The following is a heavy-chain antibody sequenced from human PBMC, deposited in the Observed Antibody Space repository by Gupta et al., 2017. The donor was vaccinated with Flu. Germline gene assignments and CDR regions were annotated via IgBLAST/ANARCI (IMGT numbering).Heavy chain of an antibody. D-gene: IGHD3-10*01. CDR3: AKGGTGRADWFDP. Sequence: EVQLFESGGGLVHPWGSLRLSCAASGFTFNTYAMSWVRQAPGKGLEWVSTIRAGGGSTYYADSVKGRFTISRDDSKNTLYLQMNSLRVEDTAVYYCAKGGTGRADWFDPWGQGTLVTVSS. CDR2: IRAGGGST. CDR1: GFTFNTYA. V-gene: IGHV3-23*01. J-gene: IGHJ5*02.